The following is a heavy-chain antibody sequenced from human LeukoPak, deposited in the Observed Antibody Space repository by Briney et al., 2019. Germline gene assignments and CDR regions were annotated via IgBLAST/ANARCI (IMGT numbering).Heavy chain of an antibody. V-gene: IGHV3-23*01. CDR3: AKDQVGYNPGGFDY. CDR2: ISGSGGST. Sequence: GGSLRLSCAASGFTLSSYAMSWVRQAPGKGLEWVSAISGSGGSTYYADSVKGRFTISRDNSKNTLYLQMNSLRAEDTAVYHCAKDQVGYNPGGFDYWGQGTLVTVSS. J-gene: IGHJ4*02. D-gene: IGHD5-24*01. CDR1: GFTLSSYA.